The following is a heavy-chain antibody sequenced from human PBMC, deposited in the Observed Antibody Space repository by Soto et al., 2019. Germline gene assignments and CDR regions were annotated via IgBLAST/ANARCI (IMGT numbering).Heavy chain of an antibody. Sequence: RRLSCAASGFTFSSYGMHWVRQAPGKGLEWVAVISYDGSNKYYADSVKGRFTISRDNSKNTLYLQMNSLRAEDTAVYYCANLYDSARDYWGQGTLVTVSS. CDR2: ISYDGSNK. CDR1: GFTFSSYG. D-gene: IGHD3-3*01. CDR3: ANLYDSARDY. J-gene: IGHJ4*02. V-gene: IGHV3-30*18.